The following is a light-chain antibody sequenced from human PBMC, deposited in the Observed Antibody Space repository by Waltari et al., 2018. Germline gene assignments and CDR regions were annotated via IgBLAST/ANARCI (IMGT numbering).Light chain of an antibody. J-gene: IGLJ3*02. CDR1: TCDLGKYNL. CDR2: DVN. Sequence: ALTHTASVSGSPGQAITISCSGTTCDLGKYNLVSWYQQHPGKAPKLTIYDVNKRPSGVSNRFSGSKSGNTAFLTISGLQSAEEADYYCCSYAGSAISMFGGGTKVAVL. V-gene: IGLV2-23*02. CDR3: CSYAGSAISM.